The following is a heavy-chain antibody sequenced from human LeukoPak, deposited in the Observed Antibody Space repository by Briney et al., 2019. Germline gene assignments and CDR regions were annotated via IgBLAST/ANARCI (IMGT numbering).Heavy chain of an antibody. CDR1: GYSISSGYY. V-gene: IGHV4-38-2*02. CDR2: IYHGGST. D-gene: IGHD6-13*01. CDR3: ARVTSSSWFEGYFYY. J-gene: IGHJ4*02. Sequence: SETLSLTCTVSGYSISSGYYWGWIRQPPGKGLEWIGNIYHGGSTYYNPSLKSRVTMSGDTSKNQFSLNLSSVTAADTAVYYCARVTSSSWFEGYFYYWGQGTLVTVSS.